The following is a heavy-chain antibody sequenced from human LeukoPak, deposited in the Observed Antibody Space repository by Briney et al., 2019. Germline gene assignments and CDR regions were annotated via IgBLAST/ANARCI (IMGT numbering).Heavy chain of an antibody. CDR2: IKSKTDGETA. CDR3: TIVLRPYRGSGYRNWFDP. CDR1: GFTFSNAW. V-gene: IGHV3-15*01. Sequence: GGSLRLSCAASGFTFSNAWMAWVRQVPGKGLEWLGRIKSKTDGETADYSAPVRGRFFISRDDRKDTLYVEINSLKTEDTGIYYCTIVLRPYRGSGYRNWFDPWGRGTLVTVSS. D-gene: IGHD3-22*01. J-gene: IGHJ5*02.